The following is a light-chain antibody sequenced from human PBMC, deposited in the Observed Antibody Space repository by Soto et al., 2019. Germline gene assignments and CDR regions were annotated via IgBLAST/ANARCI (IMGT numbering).Light chain of an antibody. CDR3: QQYYTSPWT. V-gene: IGKV3-20*01. J-gene: IGKJ1*01. CDR2: DAS. CDR1: QSVSSSY. Sequence: EIVLTQSPGTLSLSPGERATLSCRASQSVSSSYLAWYQQKPGQAPRLLIYDASSRATGIPDRFSGSGSGTDFTFTISGLEPEDFAMYHCQQYYTSPWTFGQGTKVEIK.